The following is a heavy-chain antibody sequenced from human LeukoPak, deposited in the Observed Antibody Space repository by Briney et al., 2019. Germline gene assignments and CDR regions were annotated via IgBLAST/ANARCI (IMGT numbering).Heavy chain of an antibody. Sequence: GGSLRLSCTVSGFTFGDYALNWVRQAPGKGLEWVGFIRSKAYGGTTEYAASVKGRFTISRDDSKSIAYLQMNSLKTEDTAVYYCTRWTYGYGDYWGQGSLVTVSS. CDR2: IRSKAYGGTT. CDR3: TRWTYGYGDY. D-gene: IGHD3-16*01. V-gene: IGHV3-49*04. J-gene: IGHJ4*02. CDR1: GFTFGDYA.